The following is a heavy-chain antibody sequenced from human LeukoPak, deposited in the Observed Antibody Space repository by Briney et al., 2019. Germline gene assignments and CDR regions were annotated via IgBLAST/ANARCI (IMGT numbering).Heavy chain of an antibody. D-gene: IGHD6-13*01. CDR2: ISGSGGST. V-gene: IGHV3-23*01. Sequence: GGSLRLFCAASGFTFSSYGMSWVRQAPGKGLEWVSAISGSGGSTYYADSVKGRFTISRDNSKNTLYLQMNSLRAEDTAVYYCAKREGIAAAGTKFDYWAQGTLVTVSS. CDR3: AKREGIAAAGTKFDY. J-gene: IGHJ4*02. CDR1: GFTFSSYG.